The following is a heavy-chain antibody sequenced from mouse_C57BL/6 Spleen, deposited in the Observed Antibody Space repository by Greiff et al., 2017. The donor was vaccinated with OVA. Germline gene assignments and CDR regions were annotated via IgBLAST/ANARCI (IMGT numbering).Heavy chain of an antibody. CDR3: AREDTTAYFDY. D-gene: IGHD1-2*01. V-gene: IGHV1-39*01. J-gene: IGHJ2*01. CDR1: GYSFTDYN. Sequence: EVQLKESGHELVKPGASVKISCKASGYSFTDYNMNWVKQSNGKSLEWIGVINPNYGTTSYNQKFKGKATLTVDQSSSTAYMQLNILTSEDSAVYYCAREDTTAYFDYWGQGTTLTVSS. CDR2: INPNYGTT.